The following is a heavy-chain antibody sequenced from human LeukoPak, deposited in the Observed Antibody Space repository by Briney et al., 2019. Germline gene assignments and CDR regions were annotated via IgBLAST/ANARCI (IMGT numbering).Heavy chain of an antibody. V-gene: IGHV1-46*01. CDR3: ARDNRAAGRGGAFDI. J-gene: IGHJ3*02. CDR1: GYTFTSYY. D-gene: IGHD6-13*01. CDR2: INPSGGST. Sequence: GASVKVSRKASGYTFTSYYMHWVRQAPGQGLEWMGIINPSGGSTSYAQKFQGRVTMTRDTSTSTVYMELSSLRSEDTAVYYCARDNRAAGRGGAFDIWGQGTMVTVSS.